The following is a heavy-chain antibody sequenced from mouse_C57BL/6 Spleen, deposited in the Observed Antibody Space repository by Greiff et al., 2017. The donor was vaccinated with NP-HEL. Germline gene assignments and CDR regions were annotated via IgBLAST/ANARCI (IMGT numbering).Heavy chain of an antibody. CDR1: GFTFSDAW. CDR2: IRNKANNHAT. J-gene: IGHJ4*01. V-gene: IGHV6-6*01. D-gene: IGHD1-1*01. Sequence: EVKLVESGGGLVQPGGSMKLSCAASGFTFSDAWMDWVRQSPEKGLEWVAEIRNKANNHATYYAESVKGRFTISRDDSKSSVYLQMNSLRAEDTGIYYCTGYGSSYDAMDYWGQGTSVTVSS. CDR3: TGYGSSYDAMDY.